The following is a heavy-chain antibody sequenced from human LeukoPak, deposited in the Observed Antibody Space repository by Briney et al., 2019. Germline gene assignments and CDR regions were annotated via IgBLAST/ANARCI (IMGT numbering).Heavy chain of an antibody. CDR2: IKQDGSEK. J-gene: IGHJ4*02. CDR3: AKPSGSYYDY. V-gene: IGHV3-7*03. Sequence: PGGSLRLSCAASGFTFSIYWMSWVRQAPGKGLEWVANIKQDGSEKYYVDSVKGRFTISRDNAKNSLYLKMNSLIAEDTAVYYCAKPSGSYYDYWGQGTLVTVSS. CDR1: GFTFSIYW. D-gene: IGHD1-26*01.